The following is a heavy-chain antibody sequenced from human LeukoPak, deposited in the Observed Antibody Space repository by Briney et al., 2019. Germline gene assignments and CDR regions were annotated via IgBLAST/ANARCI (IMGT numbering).Heavy chain of an antibody. Sequence: GASVKVSCKASGYTFTSYDINWVRQATGQGLGWMGWMNPNSGNTGYAQKFQGRVTMTRNTSISTAYMELSSLRSEDTAVYYCARVWFGELSAFDIWGQGTMVTVSS. D-gene: IGHD3-10*01. CDR2: MNPNSGNT. CDR3: ARVWFGELSAFDI. J-gene: IGHJ3*02. V-gene: IGHV1-8*01. CDR1: GYTFTSYD.